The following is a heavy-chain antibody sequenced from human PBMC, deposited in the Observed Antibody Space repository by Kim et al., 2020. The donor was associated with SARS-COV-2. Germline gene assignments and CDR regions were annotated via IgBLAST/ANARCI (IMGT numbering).Heavy chain of an antibody. D-gene: IGHD7-27*01. CDR2: SSRSYI. Sequence: SSRSYIYYADSVKGRFTISRDNAKNSLYLQMNSLRAEDTAVYYCARSPGYWGQGTLVTVSS. CDR3: ARSPGY. J-gene: IGHJ4*02. V-gene: IGHV3-21*01.